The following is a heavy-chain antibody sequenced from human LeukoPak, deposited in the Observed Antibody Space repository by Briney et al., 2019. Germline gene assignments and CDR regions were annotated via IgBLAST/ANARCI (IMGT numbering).Heavy chain of an antibody. CDR3: AGGDYSYGYH. J-gene: IGHJ5*02. Sequence: SSETLSLTCTVSTYSISSGYYWGWIRQPPGKGLEWIGYIYYSGGTNYNPSLKSRVTISVDTSKNQFSLKLSSVTAADTAVYYCAGGDYSYGYHWGQGTLVTVSS. CDR2: IYYSGGT. D-gene: IGHD5-18*01. CDR1: TYSISSGYY. V-gene: IGHV4-61*01.